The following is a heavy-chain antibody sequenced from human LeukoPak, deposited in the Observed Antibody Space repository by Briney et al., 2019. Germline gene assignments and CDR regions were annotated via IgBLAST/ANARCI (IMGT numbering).Heavy chain of an antibody. CDR3: AREGGYDSGRYYFDY. D-gene: IGHD3-3*01. CDR2: ISYDGSNK. V-gene: IGHV3-30-3*01. J-gene: IGHJ4*02. Sequence: GGSLRLSYAASGFTFSSYAMHWVRQAPGKGLEWVAVISYDGSNKYYADSVKGRFTISRDNSKNTLYLQMNSLRAEDTAVYYCAREGGYDSGRYYFDYWGQGTLVTVSS. CDR1: GFTFSSYA.